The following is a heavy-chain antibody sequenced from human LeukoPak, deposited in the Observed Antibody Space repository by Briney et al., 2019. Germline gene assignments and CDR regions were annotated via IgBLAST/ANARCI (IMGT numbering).Heavy chain of an antibody. V-gene: IGHV4-59*01. J-gene: IGHJ5*02. CDR1: GGSISSYY. CDR3: ARTRIQLWANWFDP. Sequence: SETLSLTCTVSGGSISSYYWSWIRQPPGKGLEWIGYIYYSGSTNYNPSLKSRVTISVDTSKNQFSLKLSSVTAADTAVYYCARTRIQLWANWFDPWGQGTLVTVSS. D-gene: IGHD5-18*01. CDR2: IYYSGST.